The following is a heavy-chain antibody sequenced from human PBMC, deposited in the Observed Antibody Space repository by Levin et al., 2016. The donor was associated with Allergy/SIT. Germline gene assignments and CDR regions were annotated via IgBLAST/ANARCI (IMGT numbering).Heavy chain of an antibody. CDR2: IYYSGST. Sequence: SETLSLTCTVSGGSISSSSYYWGWIRQPPGKGLEWIGSIYYSGSTYYNPSLKSRVTISVDTSKNQFSLKLSSVTAADTAVYYCASQPLRGYCSSTSCQEYWGQGTLVTVSS. D-gene: IGHD2-2*01. J-gene: IGHJ4*02. V-gene: IGHV4-39*01. CDR1: GGSISSSSYY. CDR3: ASQPLRGYCSSTSCQEY.